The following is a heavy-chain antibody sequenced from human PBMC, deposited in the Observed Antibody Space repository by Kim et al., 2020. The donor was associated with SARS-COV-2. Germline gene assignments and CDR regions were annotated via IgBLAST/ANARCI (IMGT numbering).Heavy chain of an antibody. V-gene: IGHV7-4-1*01. CDR2: P. CDR3: ARSDIAAPFDY. D-gene: IGHD6-13*01. Sequence: PSYTQCFTGHFVFSLDTSVSTAYLQIVSLKAEDSAVYYCARSDIAAPFDYWGQGTLVTVSS. J-gene: IGHJ4*02.